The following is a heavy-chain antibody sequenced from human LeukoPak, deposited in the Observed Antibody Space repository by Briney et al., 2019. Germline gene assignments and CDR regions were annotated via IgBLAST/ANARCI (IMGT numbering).Heavy chain of an antibody. D-gene: IGHD6-6*01. J-gene: IGHJ6*03. CDR3: ARGGGYSSSTRFYYYYMDV. Sequence: SETLSLTCTVSGGSISSSSYYWGWIRQPPGKGLEWIGSIYYSGSTYYNPSLKSRVTISVDTSKNQFSLKLSSVTAADTAVYYCARGGGYSSSTRFYYYYMDVWGKGTTVTVSS. CDR2: IYYSGST. CDR1: GGSISSSSYY. V-gene: IGHV4-39*07.